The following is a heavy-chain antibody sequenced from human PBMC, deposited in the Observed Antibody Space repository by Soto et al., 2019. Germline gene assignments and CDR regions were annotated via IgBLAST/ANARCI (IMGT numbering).Heavy chain of an antibody. J-gene: IGHJ3*01. CDR1: GFTFSTYA. CDR3: AKDLSNSSWYRFSALDL. Sequence: EVHLLQSGGGLAQPGGSLRLSCAASGFTFSTYAMSWVRQAPGKGLEWVSGISDGGGTTYYVGPVKGRFTISRDNNQNTLYLQMNSLRAEDTAVYYCAKDLSNSSWYRFSALDLWGQGTLVTVSS. CDR2: ISDGGGTT. D-gene: IGHD1-26*01. V-gene: IGHV3-23*01.